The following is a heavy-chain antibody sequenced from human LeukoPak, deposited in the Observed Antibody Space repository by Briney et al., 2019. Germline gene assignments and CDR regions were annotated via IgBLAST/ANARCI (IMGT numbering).Heavy chain of an antibody. V-gene: IGHV4-59*08. D-gene: IGHD1-26*01. J-gene: IGHJ4*02. CDR1: GGSISSYY. Sequence: SETLSLTCTVSGGSISSYYWSCLRQPPGKGLEWLGFIYYSGSTHYKSSLKSRVTISVDTSKNQFSLRLSSVTAADAAVYYCARHSGSSPHYFDYWGQGTLVTVSS. CDR2: IYYSGST. CDR3: ARHSGSSPHYFDY.